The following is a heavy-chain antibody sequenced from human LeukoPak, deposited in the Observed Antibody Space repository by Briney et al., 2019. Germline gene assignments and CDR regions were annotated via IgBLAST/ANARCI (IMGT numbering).Heavy chain of an antibody. Sequence: PSETLSLICTVSGGSINSYYWNWIRQPAGKGLEWIGHIFTRGSTKYNPSLKSRVTMSIDTSKNQFSLNLYSMTAADTAVYYCATNYTAVSAFDSWGQGTLVTVSS. D-gene: IGHD6-19*01. J-gene: IGHJ4*02. CDR2: IFTRGST. CDR1: GGSINSYY. CDR3: ATNYTAVSAFDS. V-gene: IGHV4-4*07.